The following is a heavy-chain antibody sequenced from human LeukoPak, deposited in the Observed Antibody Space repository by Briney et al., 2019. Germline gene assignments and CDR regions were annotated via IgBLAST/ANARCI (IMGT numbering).Heavy chain of an antibody. D-gene: IGHD6-13*01. J-gene: IGHJ3*02. CDR1: GYSFTSSW. CDR3: ARQGSSWYSAFDI. Sequence: GESLKISCRGSGYSFTSSWIGWVRQMPGKGLEWMGIIYPGDSDTRYSPSFQGQVTISADKSISTAYLQWSSLKASDTAMYYCARQGSSWYSAFDIWGQGTMVTVSS. V-gene: IGHV5-51*01. CDR2: IYPGDSDT.